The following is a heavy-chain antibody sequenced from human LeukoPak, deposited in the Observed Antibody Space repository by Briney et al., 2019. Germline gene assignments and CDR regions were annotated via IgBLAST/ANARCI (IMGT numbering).Heavy chain of an antibody. V-gene: IGHV1-2*02. D-gene: IGHD4-17*01. CDR3: ARDLRTLGVRYYFDY. J-gene: IGHJ4*02. Sequence: ASVKVSCKASGYTFTGYYMHWMRQAPGQGLEWMGWINPNSGGTNYAQKFQGRVTMTRDTSISTAYMELSRLRSDDTAVYYCARDLRTLGVRYYFDYWGQGTLVTVSS. CDR1: GYTFTGYY. CDR2: INPNSGGT.